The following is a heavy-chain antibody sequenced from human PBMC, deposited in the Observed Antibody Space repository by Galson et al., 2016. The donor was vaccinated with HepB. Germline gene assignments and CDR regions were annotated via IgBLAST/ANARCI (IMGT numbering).Heavy chain of an antibody. D-gene: IGHD5-18*01. Sequence: SVKVSCKASGGTFSNYAISWVRQAPGQGLEWMGGIIPIFGAVNYAQRFQGRVTITADESTRTAYMELSSLRFEDTAVYYCARGDSTMAYNWFDPWGQGTLGTVSS. J-gene: IGHJ5*02. CDR1: GGTFSNYA. CDR2: IIPIFGAV. CDR3: ARGDSTMAYNWFDP. V-gene: IGHV1-69*13.